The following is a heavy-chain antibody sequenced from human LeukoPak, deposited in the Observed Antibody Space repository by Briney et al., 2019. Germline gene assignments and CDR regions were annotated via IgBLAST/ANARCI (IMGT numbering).Heavy chain of an antibody. V-gene: IGHV3-7*01. CDR2: IKQDGSER. D-gene: IGHD2-8*02. CDR3: ARDGGHSTDLDY. J-gene: IGHJ4*02. CDR1: GFTFSRHW. Sequence: GGSLRLSCATSGFTFSRHWMTWVRQAPGKGPEWVANIKQDGSERYYVHSVRGRFTISRDNAKNALYLQMNSLRAEDTAVYYCARDGGHSTDLDYWGRGILVTVSS.